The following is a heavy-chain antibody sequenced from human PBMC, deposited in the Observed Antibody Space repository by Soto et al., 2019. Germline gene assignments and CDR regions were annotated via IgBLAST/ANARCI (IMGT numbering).Heavy chain of an antibody. V-gene: IGHV3-53*04. J-gene: IGHJ6*03. CDR3: ASMGRLGGVVNKYYYYYYYMDV. Sequence: EVQLVESGGGLVQPGGSLRLSCAASGFTVSSNYMSWVRQAPGKGLEWVSVIYSGGSTYYADSVKGRFTISRHNSKNTLYLQMNSLRAEDTAVYYCASMGRLGGVVNKYYYYYYYMDVWGKGTTVTVSS. CDR1: GFTVSSNY. D-gene: IGHD3-3*01. CDR2: IYSGGST.